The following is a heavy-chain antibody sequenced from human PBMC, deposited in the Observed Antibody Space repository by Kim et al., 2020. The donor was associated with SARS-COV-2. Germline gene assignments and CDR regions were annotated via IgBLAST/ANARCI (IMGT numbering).Heavy chain of an antibody. Sequence: GGSLRLSCAVSGIPFSNAWFNWVRQSPGKGLEWVGRIKSKTDGGTSDLAAPVKGRFAISRDDSENTLYLPMNNVKTDDSAVYYCTTVSMRWGQGTLVTVSS. D-gene: IGHD2-2*01. J-gene: IGHJ4*02. V-gene: IGHV3-15*01. CDR1: GIPFSNAW. CDR2: IKSKTDGGTS. CDR3: TTVSMR.